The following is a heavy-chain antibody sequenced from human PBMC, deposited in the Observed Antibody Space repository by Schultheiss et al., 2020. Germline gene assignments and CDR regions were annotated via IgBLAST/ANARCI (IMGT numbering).Heavy chain of an antibody. D-gene: IGHD1-1*01. Sequence: SETLSLTCTVSGGSISSGGYYWSWIRQHPGKGLEWIGYIYYSGSTYYNPSLKSRVTISVDTSKNQFSLKLSSVTAADTAVYYCAREKKYRESWFDPWGQGTLVNGYS. J-gene: IGHJ5*02. V-gene: IGHV4-31*03. CDR3: AREKKYRESWFDP. CDR2: IYYSGST. CDR1: GGSISSGGYY.